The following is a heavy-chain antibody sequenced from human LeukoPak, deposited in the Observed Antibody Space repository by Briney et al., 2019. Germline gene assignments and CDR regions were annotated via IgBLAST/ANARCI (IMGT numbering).Heavy chain of an antibody. D-gene: IGHD3-10*01. CDR2: ISYDGSNK. Sequence: GGSLRLSCAASGFTFRSFAVSWVRQAPGKGLEWVAVISYDGSNKYYADSVKGRFTISRDNSKNTLYLQMNSLRAEDTAVYYCAKDSSMVRGVPDYWGQGTLVTVSS. V-gene: IGHV3-30*18. CDR3: AKDSSMVRGVPDY. CDR1: GFTFRSFA. J-gene: IGHJ4*02.